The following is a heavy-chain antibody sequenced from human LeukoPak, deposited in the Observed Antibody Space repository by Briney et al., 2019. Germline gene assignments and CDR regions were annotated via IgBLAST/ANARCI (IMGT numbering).Heavy chain of an antibody. CDR2: ISSSGSTI. V-gene: IGHV3-48*03. CDR1: GFTFSSYE. CDR3: ARDPLDTAMVRHYYYYYMDV. Sequence: GGSLRLSCAASGFTFSSYEMNWVRQAPGKGLEWGSYISSSGSTIYYADSVKGRFTISRDNPKNSLYLQMNSLRAEDTAVYYRARDPLDTAMVRHYYYYYMDVWGKGTTVTVSS. J-gene: IGHJ6*03. D-gene: IGHD5-18*01.